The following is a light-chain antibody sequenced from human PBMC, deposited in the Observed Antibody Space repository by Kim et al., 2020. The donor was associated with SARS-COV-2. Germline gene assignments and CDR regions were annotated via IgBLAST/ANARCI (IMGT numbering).Light chain of an antibody. CDR1: QSVSSDY. CDR2: GAS. V-gene: IGKV3-20*01. Sequence: EIVLTQSPGPLSLSPGERATLSCGASQSVSSDYLAWYQQRPGQAPRLLIYGASSRATGIPDRFSGSGSGTDFTLTINRLEPEDFAVYFCQQYGSSLLTFGQGTKVDIK. CDR3: QQYGSSLLT. J-gene: IGKJ1*01.